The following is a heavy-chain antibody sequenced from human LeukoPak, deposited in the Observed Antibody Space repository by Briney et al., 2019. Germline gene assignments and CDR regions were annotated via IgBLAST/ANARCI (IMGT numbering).Heavy chain of an antibody. CDR1: GFPFSSYW. Sequence: PGGSLRLSCVASGFPFSSYWMTWVRQAPGKGLEWVANIKKDGSETYYVDSVKGRFTISRDNAKNSLYLQMNSLRAEDTAIYYCARGRYSSTTYYFDSWGQGTLVTVSS. J-gene: IGHJ4*02. CDR2: IKKDGSET. D-gene: IGHD6-13*01. CDR3: ARGRYSSTTYYFDS. V-gene: IGHV3-7*03.